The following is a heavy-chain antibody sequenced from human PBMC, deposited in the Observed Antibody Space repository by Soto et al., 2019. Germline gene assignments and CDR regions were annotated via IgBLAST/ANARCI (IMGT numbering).Heavy chain of an antibody. V-gene: IGHV1-3*01. Sequence: ASVKVSCKASGYTFTSYAMHWVRQAPGQRLEWMGWINAGNGNTKYSQKFQGRVTITRDTSASTAYMELSSRRSEDTAVYYCVRSKPLGSLFDYWGQGTLVTVSS. J-gene: IGHJ4*02. CDR1: GYTFTSYA. CDR2: INAGNGNT. D-gene: IGHD3-16*02. CDR3: VRSKPLGSLFDY.